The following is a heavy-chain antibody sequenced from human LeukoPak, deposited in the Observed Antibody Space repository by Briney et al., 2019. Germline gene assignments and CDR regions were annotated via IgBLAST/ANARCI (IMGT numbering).Heavy chain of an antibody. CDR1: GYTFTSYD. CDR2: MNPNSGNT. V-gene: IGHV1-8*01. Sequence: ASVKVSCKASGYTFTSYDINWVRQATGQGLEWMGWMNPNSGNTGYAQKFQGRVTMTRNTSISTAYMELSSLRSEDTAVYYCARGRVVRGKNWFDPWGQGTLVTVSS. J-gene: IGHJ5*02. D-gene: IGHD3-10*01. CDR3: ARGRVVRGKNWFDP.